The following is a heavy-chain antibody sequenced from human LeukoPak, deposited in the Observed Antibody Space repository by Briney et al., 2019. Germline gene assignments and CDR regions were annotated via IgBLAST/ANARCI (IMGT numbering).Heavy chain of an antibody. Sequence: SETLSLTCAVSVYSISSGYYWGWIRPPPGKGLEGIGRVYHSGRTYYNPSLKRRDTISVDSYKHHVSVKLSPVTAAHASVYYCARHGGNDVWSGDNWFDPWGQGTLVTVSS. CDR1: VYSISSGYY. J-gene: IGHJ5*02. V-gene: IGHV4-38-2*01. CDR2: VYHSGRT. CDR3: ARHGGNDVWSGDNWFDP. D-gene: IGHD3-3*01.